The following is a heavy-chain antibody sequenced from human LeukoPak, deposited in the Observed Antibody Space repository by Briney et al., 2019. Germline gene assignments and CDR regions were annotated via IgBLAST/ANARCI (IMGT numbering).Heavy chain of an antibody. Sequence: ASVKGSCKASGYTFTSYDINWVRQATGQGLEWMGWMNPNSGNTGYAQKFQGRVTMTRNTSISTAYMELSSLRSEDTAVYYCARCGKRSGSGSYYAAYWGQGTLVTVSS. CDR3: ARCGKRSGSGSYYAAY. D-gene: IGHD1-26*01. CDR2: MNPNSGNT. V-gene: IGHV1-8*01. J-gene: IGHJ4*02. CDR1: GYTFTSYD.